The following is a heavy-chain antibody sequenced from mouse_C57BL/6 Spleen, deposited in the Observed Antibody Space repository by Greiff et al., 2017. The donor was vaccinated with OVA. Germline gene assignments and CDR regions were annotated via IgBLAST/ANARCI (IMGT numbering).Heavy chain of an antibody. CDR1: GYTFTDYY. J-gene: IGHJ4*01. CDR2: INPYNGGT. V-gene: IGHV1-19*01. CDR3: ARGEITTVGAMDY. D-gene: IGHD1-1*01. Sequence: EVQLQQSGPVLVKPGASVQMSCKASGYTFTDYYMNWVKQSHGKSLEWIGVINPYNGGTSYNQKFKGNATLTVDKSSSTASMELNSLTSEDSAVYYCARGEITTVGAMDYWGQGTSVTVSS.